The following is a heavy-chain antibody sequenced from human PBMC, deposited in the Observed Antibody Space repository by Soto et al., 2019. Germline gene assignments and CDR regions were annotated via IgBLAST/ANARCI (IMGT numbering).Heavy chain of an antibody. V-gene: IGHV1-18*01. CDR1: GYSFTTYG. CDR3: ALEGPASYSYYGMAV. CDR2: ISAYNGNT. Sequence: QVQLVQSGGEVKKPGASVKVSCKTSGYSFTTYGISWVRQAPGQGLEWRGWISAYNGNTNYAQKLQGRVTMTTDTPTTTAFIVLRSPRSAATAVYFCALEGPASYSYYGMAVWGQAGTVTVSS. J-gene: IGHJ6*02.